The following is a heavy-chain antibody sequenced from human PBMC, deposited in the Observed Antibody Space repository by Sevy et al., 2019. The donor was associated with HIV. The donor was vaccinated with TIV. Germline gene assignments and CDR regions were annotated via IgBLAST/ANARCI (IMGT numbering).Heavy chain of an antibody. D-gene: IGHD2-8*01. Sequence: GGSLRLSCAASGFDFSIYSMSWVRQAPGKGLEWVSTLSFGCGKIKYADSVKGRFTISRDNSKSSVYLQMNNMRVEDTAVYYRALAGCTKPHDYWGQGTLVTASS. CDR3: ALAGCTKPHDY. J-gene: IGHJ4*02. CDR2: LSFGCGKI. CDR1: GFDFSIYS. V-gene: IGHV3-23*01.